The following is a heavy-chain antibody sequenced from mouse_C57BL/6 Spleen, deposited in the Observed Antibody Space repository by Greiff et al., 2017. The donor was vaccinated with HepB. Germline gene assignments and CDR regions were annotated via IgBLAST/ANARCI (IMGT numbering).Heavy chain of an antibody. J-gene: IGHJ1*03. D-gene: IGHD1-1*01. CDR1: GYTFTSYW. Sequence: VQLQQPGAELVKPGASVKLSCKASGYTFTSYWMQWVKQRPGQGLEWIGEIDPSDSYTNYNQKFKGKATLTVDTSSSTAYMQLSSLTSEDSAVYYCARPYYYGSSYRGYFDVWGTGTTVTVSS. CDR2: IDPSDSYT. CDR3: ARPYYYGSSYRGYFDV. V-gene: IGHV1-50*01.